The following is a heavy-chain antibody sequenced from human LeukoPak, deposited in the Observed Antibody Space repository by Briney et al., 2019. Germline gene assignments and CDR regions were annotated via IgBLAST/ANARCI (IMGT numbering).Heavy chain of an antibody. Sequence: GGSLRLSCAASGFTFRRYWMSCVRQPPGKGPEWVASIKGDGREKNYADTGKGRFTISRDNDTKSLSLQMDSVRLDDTAVYYCAREYLWGQGTQVIVSS. CDR1: GFTFRRYW. V-gene: IGHV3-7*01. CDR2: IKGDGREK. CDR3: AREYL. J-gene: IGHJ4*02.